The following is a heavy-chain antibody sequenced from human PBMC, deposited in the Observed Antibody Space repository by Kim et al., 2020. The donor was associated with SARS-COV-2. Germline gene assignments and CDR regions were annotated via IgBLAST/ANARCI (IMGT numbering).Heavy chain of an antibody. V-gene: IGHV1-69*01. CDR3: ARVEWGQWFDP. D-gene: IGHD1-26*01. Sequence: NYAQKFQGRVTITADESTSTAYMELSSLRSEDTAVYYCARVEWGQWFDPWGQGTLVTVSS. J-gene: IGHJ5*02.